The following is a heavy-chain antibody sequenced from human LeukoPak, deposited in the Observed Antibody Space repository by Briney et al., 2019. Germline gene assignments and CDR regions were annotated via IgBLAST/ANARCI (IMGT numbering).Heavy chain of an antibody. CDR2: ISSSSSYI. V-gene: IGHV3-21*01. D-gene: IGHD6-13*01. CDR1: GFTFSSYS. J-gene: IGHJ6*02. Sequence: GGSLRLSCAASGFTFSSYSMNWVRQAPGKGLEWVSSISSSSSYIYYADSVKGRFTISRDNAKNSLYLQMNSLRAEDTAVYYCARDPGTAPDYYYGMDVWGQGTTVTVSS. CDR3: ARDPGTAPDYYYGMDV.